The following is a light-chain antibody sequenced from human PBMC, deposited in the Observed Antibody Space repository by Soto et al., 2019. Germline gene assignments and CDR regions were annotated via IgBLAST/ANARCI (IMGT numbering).Light chain of an antibody. V-gene: IGKV3-20*01. CDR2: GAY. CDR1: ESVSSK. CDR3: KLYGSSPVT. J-gene: IGKJ1*01. Sequence: IVVTQSPATLSVSPGERATLSCRASESVSSKLVWYQQKRGQAHRLLIYGAYTRASGIPPRFSGSGSGTDFTLTISRLEPEDFAVYYCKLYGSSPVTVGQGAKVDIK.